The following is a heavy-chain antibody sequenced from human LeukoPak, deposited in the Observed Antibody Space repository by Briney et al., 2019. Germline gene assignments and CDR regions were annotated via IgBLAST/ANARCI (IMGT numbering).Heavy chain of an antibody. CDR1: GYSFTAFY. Sequence: ASVKVSCKASGYSFTAFYIHWVRQAPGQGLEWMGWIHPRSGETNYAYKFRGRVTMTRDTSISTTYMDPGSLGSDDTAVYYCARDGEYGTGSYCRGCFDYWGQGTLVTVSS. D-gene: IGHD3-10*01. CDR2: IHPRSGET. CDR3: ARDGEYGTGSYCRGCFDY. V-gene: IGHV1-2*02. J-gene: IGHJ4*02.